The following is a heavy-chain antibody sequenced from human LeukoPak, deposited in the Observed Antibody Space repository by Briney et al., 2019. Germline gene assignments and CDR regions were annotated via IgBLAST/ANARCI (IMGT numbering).Heavy chain of an antibody. V-gene: IGHV6-1*01. CDR1: GDSVSSNSAA. J-gene: IGHJ4*02. Sequence: SQTLSLTCAISGDSVSSNSAAWNWIRQSPSRGLEWLGRTYYRSKWYNDYAVSVKSRITINPDTSKNRFSLQLNSVTPEDTAVYYCARGTGYCSSTSCIKGGYFDYWGQGTLVTVSS. CDR3: ARGTGYCSSTSCIKGGYFDY. CDR2: TYYRSKWYN. D-gene: IGHD2-2*01.